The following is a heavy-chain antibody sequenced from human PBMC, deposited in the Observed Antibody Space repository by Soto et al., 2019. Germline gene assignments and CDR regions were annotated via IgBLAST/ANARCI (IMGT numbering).Heavy chain of an antibody. D-gene: IGHD5-18*01. CDR3: GKGSVGYSYGCFDY. J-gene: IGHJ4*02. CDR2: ISSNGGST. V-gene: IGHV3-64D*08. Sequence: GGSLRLSCSASGFTFSSYAMHWVRQAPGKGLEYVSAISSNGGSTYYADSVKGRFTISRDNSKNTLYLQMSSLRAEDTAVYYCGKGSVGYSYGCFDYWGQGTLVTVSS. CDR1: GFTFSSYA.